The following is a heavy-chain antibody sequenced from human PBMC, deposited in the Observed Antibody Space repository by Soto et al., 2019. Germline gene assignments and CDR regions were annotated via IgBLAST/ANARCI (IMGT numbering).Heavy chain of an antibody. CDR3: AKDRGAGGHFDY. D-gene: IGHD2-15*01. J-gene: IGHJ4*02. V-gene: IGHV3-23*01. CDR1: GFTFSTYA. Sequence: GGSLRLSCAASGFTFSTYAMGWVRQAPGKGLEWVSVVSSGGGTHYAASGKVRFTVSRDNSKNTLSLQMNSLRADDTAVYYCAKDRGAGGHFDYWGQGALVTVSS. CDR2: VSSGGGT.